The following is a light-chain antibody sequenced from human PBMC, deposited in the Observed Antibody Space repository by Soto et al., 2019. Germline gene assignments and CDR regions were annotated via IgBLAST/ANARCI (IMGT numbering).Light chain of an antibody. J-gene: IGKJ3*01. CDR2: DAS. Sequence: EIVLTQSPATLSLSPGERATLSCRASQSVSSYLAWYQQKPGQAPRLLIYDASNRATGIPARFSGSGSGTDFTLTISSLEPEDFAVYYCTQRSNWPSAFGPGTKVYSK. V-gene: IGKV3-11*01. CDR3: TQRSNWPSA. CDR1: QSVSSY.